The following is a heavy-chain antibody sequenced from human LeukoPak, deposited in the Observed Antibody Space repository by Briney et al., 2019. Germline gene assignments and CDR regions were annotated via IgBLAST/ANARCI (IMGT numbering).Heavy chain of an antibody. J-gene: IGHJ4*02. V-gene: IGHV3-7*03. Sequence: GGSLRLSCAASGFTFSSYAMSWVRQAPGKGLEWVANIKQDGSEKYYVDSVKGRFTISRDNAKNSLYLQMNSLRAEDTAVYYCASPSGRYSFTYWGQGILVTVSS. CDR3: ASPSGRYSFTY. CDR2: IKQDGSEK. D-gene: IGHD5-18*01. CDR1: GFTFSSYA.